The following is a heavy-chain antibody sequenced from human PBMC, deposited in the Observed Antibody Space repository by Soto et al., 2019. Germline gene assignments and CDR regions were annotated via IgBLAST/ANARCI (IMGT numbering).Heavy chain of an antibody. D-gene: IGHD3-22*01. CDR2: IYPGDSDT. CDR1: GYSFTSYW. Sequence: GESLKISCKGSGYSFTSYWIGWVRQMPGKGLEWMGIIYPGDSDTRYSPSFQGQVTISADKSISTAYLQWSSLKASDTAMYYCARLNYYDSSGYTEYNFDYWGQGTLVTVSS. V-gene: IGHV5-51*01. CDR3: ARLNYYDSSGYTEYNFDY. J-gene: IGHJ4*02.